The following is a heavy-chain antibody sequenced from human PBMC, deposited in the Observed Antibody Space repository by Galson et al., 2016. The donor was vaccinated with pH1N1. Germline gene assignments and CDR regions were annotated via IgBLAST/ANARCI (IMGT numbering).Heavy chain of an antibody. Sequence: VKVSCKVSGKKLSDHYIHWVQQAPGKGLEWMGHVDPEDNEIIYAAKFQGRVTITTDASASTTYMELKSLTSDDTAVYFCAREGGYSPGLGPLDYWGQGTLVTVSS. V-gene: IGHV1-69-2*01. D-gene: IGHD2-15*01. CDR1: GKKLSDHY. J-gene: IGHJ4*02. CDR3: AREGGYSPGLGPLDY. CDR2: VDPEDNEI.